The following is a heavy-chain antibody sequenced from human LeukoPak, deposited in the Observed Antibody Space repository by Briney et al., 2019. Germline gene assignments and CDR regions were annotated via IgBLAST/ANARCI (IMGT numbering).Heavy chain of an antibody. V-gene: IGHV4-59*11. Sequence: SETLSLTCTVSGGSITGHYWSWIRQPPGKGLEWIGYIYYSGSTNYNPSLKSRVTISVDTSKNQFSLKLSSVTAADTAVYYCARDRSYCSGGSCYYQGHFDYWGQGTLVTVSS. D-gene: IGHD2-15*01. CDR2: IYYSGST. CDR1: GGSITGHY. J-gene: IGHJ4*02. CDR3: ARDRSYCSGGSCYYQGHFDY.